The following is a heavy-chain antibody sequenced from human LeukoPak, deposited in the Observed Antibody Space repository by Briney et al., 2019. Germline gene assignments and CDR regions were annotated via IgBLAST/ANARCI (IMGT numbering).Heavy chain of an antibody. CDR2: IIPILGIA. Sequence: GASVKVSCKASGGTFNSYTISWVRQAPGQGLEWMGRIIPILGIANYAQKFQGRVTITADKSTSTAYMELSSLRSEDTAVYYCARDIRDDSPPYYYYGMDVWGQGTTVTVSS. V-gene: IGHV1-69*04. CDR1: GGTFNSYT. CDR3: ARDIRDDSPPYYYYGMDV. D-gene: IGHD3-3*01. J-gene: IGHJ6*02.